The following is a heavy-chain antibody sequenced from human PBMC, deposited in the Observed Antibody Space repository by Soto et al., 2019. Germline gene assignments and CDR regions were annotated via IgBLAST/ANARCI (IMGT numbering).Heavy chain of an antibody. J-gene: IGHJ4*02. Sequence: GGSLRLSCAASGFTFSSYGMHWVRQAPGKGLEWVAVIWYDGSNKYYADSVKGRFTISRDNSKNTLYLQMNSLRAEDTAVYYCARDTVRIAVAGPYYFDYWGQGTLVTVSS. CDR3: ARDTVRIAVAGPYYFDY. CDR1: GFTFSSYG. D-gene: IGHD6-19*01. CDR2: IWYDGSNK. V-gene: IGHV3-33*01.